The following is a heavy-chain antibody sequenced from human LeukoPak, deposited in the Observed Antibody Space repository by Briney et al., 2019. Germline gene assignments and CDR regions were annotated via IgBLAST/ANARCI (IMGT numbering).Heavy chain of an antibody. Sequence: SVKVSCKASGGTFSSYAISWVRQAPGQGLEWMGGIIPIFGTANYAQKFQGRDTITADESTSTAYMELSSLRSEDTAVYYCARGSPRFSGWYVPVGYWGQGTLVTVSS. J-gene: IGHJ4*02. V-gene: IGHV1-69*01. D-gene: IGHD6-19*01. CDR2: IIPIFGTA. CDR1: GGTFSSYA. CDR3: ARGSPRFSGWYVPVGY.